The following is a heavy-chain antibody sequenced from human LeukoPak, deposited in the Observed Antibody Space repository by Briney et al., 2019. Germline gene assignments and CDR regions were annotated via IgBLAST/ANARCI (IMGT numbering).Heavy chain of an antibody. CDR3: AKDPTPYSSGWYGPDY. V-gene: IGHV3-30*02. CDR1: GFTFSNYG. D-gene: IGHD6-19*01. Sequence: GGSLRLSCAASGFTFSNYGMHWVRQAPGKGLEWVAFIRYDGSNKYYADSVKGRFTISRDNSKNTLYLQMNSLRAEDTAVYYCAKDPTPYSSGWYGPDYWGQGTLVTVSS. CDR2: IRYDGSNK. J-gene: IGHJ4*02.